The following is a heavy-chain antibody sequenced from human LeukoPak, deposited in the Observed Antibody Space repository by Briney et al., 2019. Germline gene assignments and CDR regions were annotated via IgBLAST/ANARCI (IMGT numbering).Heavy chain of an antibody. CDR3: AKDGGLLSGYDLI. V-gene: IGHV3-23*01. CDR1: GFTFSSYA. D-gene: IGHD5-12*01. CDR2: ISGSGGST. Sequence: PGGSLRLSCAASGFTFSSYAMSWVRQAPGKGLEWVSAISGSGGSTYYADSVKGRFTISRDNSKNTLYPQMNSLRAEDTAVYYCAKDGGLLSGYDLIWGQGTLVTVSS. J-gene: IGHJ4*02.